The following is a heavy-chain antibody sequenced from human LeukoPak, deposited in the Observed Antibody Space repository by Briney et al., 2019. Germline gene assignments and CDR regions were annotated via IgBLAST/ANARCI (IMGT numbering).Heavy chain of an antibody. CDR2: ISGSGGST. CDR3: TKIYGDYRSFYFDY. Sequence: GGSLRLSCAASGFTFSSYAMSWVRQAPGKGLEWVSAISGSGGSTYYADSVKGRFTISRDNSKNTLYLQMNSLRAEDTAVYYCTKIYGDYRSFYFDYWGQGTLVTVSS. CDR1: GFTFSSYA. D-gene: IGHD4-17*01. V-gene: IGHV3-23*01. J-gene: IGHJ4*02.